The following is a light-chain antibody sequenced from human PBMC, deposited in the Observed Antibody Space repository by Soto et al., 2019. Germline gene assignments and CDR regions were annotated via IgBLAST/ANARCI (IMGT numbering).Light chain of an antibody. CDR2: DVN. CDR1: SSDVGGYNF. V-gene: IGLV2-14*03. CDR3: CSYSGSNTIVV. Sequence: QSALTQPASVSGSPGQSITISCTGTSSDVGGYNFVSWYQQHSVKAPRLIIFDVNNRPSGGSTRFSGSKSGNTASLTTSGLPAEDEAHYYCCSYSGSNTIVVFGGGTKLTVL. J-gene: IGLJ2*01.